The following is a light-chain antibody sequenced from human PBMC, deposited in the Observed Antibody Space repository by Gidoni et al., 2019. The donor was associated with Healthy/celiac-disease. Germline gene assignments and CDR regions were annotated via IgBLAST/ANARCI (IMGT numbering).Light chain of an antibody. CDR3: QQYNSYPYT. CDR1: QGISSY. V-gene: IGKV1-8*01. Sequence: AFRMTHPPSSFSASTGDRVTITCRASQGISSYLAWYQQKPEKTPKLLNSGASLLQSGVPSRFSGSGSGTDFTLTISSLQSEDFATYYCQQYNSYPYTFGQGTKLEIK. J-gene: IGKJ2*01. CDR2: GAS.